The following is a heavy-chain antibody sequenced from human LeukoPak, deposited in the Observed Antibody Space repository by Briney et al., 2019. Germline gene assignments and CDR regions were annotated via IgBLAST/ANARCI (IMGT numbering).Heavy chain of an antibody. CDR1: GFTFSSYG. V-gene: IGHV3-33*08. J-gene: IGHJ4*02. Sequence: GGSLRLSCSASGFTFSSYGMHWVRQAPGKGLEWVAVIWYDGGNKYYADSVKGRFTVSRDNSKNTLYLQMNSLRAEDTAVYYCARDLCSGGSCYDVWGQGTLVTVSS. CDR3: ARDLCSGGSCYDV. CDR2: IWYDGGNK. D-gene: IGHD2-15*01.